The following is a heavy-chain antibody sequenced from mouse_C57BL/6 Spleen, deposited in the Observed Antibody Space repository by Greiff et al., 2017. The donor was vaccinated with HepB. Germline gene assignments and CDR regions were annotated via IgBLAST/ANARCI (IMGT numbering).Heavy chain of an antibody. D-gene: IGHD1-1*01. CDR3: ARREITTVVVDY. J-gene: IGHJ2*01. CDR2: ILPGSGST. V-gene: IGHV1-9*01. CDR1: GYTFTGYW. Sequence: QVQLQQSGAELMKPGASVKLSCKATGYTFTGYWIEWVKQRPGHGLEWIGEILPGSGSTNYNEKFKGKATFTADTSSNTAYMQISSLTTEDSAIYYCARREITTVVVDYWGQGTTLTVSS.